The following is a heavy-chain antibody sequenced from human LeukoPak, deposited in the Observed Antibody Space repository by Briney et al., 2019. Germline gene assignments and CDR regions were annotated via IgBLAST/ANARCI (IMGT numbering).Heavy chain of an antibody. CDR2: IYYSGST. CDR1: GRSISSSSYY. Sequence: AETLSLTCTVSGRSISSSSYYWGWIRQPPGKGLEWIGSIYYSGSTHYNPSLKSRVTISVHTSKNQFSLHLSSVTATDTAVYYCARRETTVTTLGWFDPWGQGTLVTVSS. J-gene: IGHJ5*02. D-gene: IGHD4-17*01. CDR3: ARRETTVTTLGWFDP. V-gene: IGHV4-39*01.